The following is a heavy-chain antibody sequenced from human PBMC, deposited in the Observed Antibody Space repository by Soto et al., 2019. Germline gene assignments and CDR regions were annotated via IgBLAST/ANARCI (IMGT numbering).Heavy chain of an antibody. D-gene: IGHD3-22*01. CDR1: GGTFSSYA. Sequence: SVKVSCKASGGTFSSYAISWVRQAPGQGLEWMGGIIPIFVTANYAQKFQGRVTITADKSTSTAYMELSSLRSEDTAVYYCARDRYYYDPNWFDPWGQGTLVTVSS. V-gene: IGHV1-69*06. J-gene: IGHJ5*02. CDR2: IIPIFVTA. CDR3: ARDRYYYDPNWFDP.